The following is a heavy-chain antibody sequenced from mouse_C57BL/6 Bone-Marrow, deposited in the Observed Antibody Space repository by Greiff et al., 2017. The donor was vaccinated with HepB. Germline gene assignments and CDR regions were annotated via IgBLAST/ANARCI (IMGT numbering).Heavy chain of an antibody. CDR3: ARDSYYWYFDV. Sequence: EVKVVDSGGGLVQSGRSLRLSCATSGFTFSDFYMEWVRQAPGKGLEWIAASRNKANDYTTEYSASVKGRFIVSRDTSQSILYLQMNALRAEDTAIYYCARDSYYWYFDVWGTGTTVTVSS. V-gene: IGHV7-1*01. CDR2: SRNKANDYTT. J-gene: IGHJ1*03. CDR1: GFTFSDFY.